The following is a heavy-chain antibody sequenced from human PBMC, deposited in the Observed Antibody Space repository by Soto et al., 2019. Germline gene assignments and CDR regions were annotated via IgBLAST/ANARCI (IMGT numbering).Heavy chain of an antibody. CDR1: GGTFSSYA. D-gene: IGHD6-13*01. CDR2: IIPIFGTA. Sequence: GASVKVSCKASGGTFSSYAISWVRQAPGQGLEWMGGIIPIFGTANYAQKFQGRVTITADESTSTAYMELSSLRSEDTAVYYCARKNIAAAGTSYWFDPWGQGTLVTVSS. V-gene: IGHV1-69*13. J-gene: IGHJ5*02. CDR3: ARKNIAAAGTSYWFDP.